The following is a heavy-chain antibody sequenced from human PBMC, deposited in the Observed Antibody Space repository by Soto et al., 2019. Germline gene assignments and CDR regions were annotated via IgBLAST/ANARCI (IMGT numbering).Heavy chain of an antibody. Sequence: ASVKVSCKASGYTYTSYGISWVIQAPGQGLEWMGWISAYNGNTNYAQELQGRVTMTTDTSTSTAYMELRSLRSDDTAVYYCARDSSTTVTTFVDYWGQGTLVTVSS. V-gene: IGHV1-18*01. CDR1: GYTYTSYG. J-gene: IGHJ4*02. D-gene: IGHD4-17*01. CDR3: ARDSSTTVTTFVDY. CDR2: ISAYNGNT.